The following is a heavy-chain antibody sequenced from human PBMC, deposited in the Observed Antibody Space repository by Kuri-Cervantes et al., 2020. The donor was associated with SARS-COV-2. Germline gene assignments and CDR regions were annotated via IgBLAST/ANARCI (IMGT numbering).Heavy chain of an antibody. Sequence: GSLRLSCTVSGGSISSYYWSWIRQPPGKGLEWIGYIYYSGSTNYNPSLKSRVTISVDTSKNQFSLKLSSVTAADTAVYYCARHTPSYYDFWSGCLIYYGMDVWGQGTTVTVSS. CDR1: GGSISSYY. CDR2: IYYSGST. J-gene: IGHJ6*02. V-gene: IGHV4-59*01. D-gene: IGHD3-3*01. CDR3: ARHTPSYYDFWSGCLIYYGMDV.